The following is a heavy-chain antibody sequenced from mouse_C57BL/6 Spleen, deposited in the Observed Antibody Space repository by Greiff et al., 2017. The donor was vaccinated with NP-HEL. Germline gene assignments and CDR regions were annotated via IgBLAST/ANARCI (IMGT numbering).Heavy chain of an antibody. D-gene: IGHD1-1*01. CDR2: IYPRSGNT. Sequence: VQRVESGAELARPGASVKLSCKASGYTFTSYGISWVKQRTGQGLEWIGEIYPRSGNTYYNEKFKGKATLTADKSSSTAYMELRSLTSEDSAVYFCARKPITTVVATSDYWGQGTTLTVSS. CDR1: GYTFTSYG. V-gene: IGHV1-81*01. CDR3: ARKPITTVVATSDY. J-gene: IGHJ2*01.